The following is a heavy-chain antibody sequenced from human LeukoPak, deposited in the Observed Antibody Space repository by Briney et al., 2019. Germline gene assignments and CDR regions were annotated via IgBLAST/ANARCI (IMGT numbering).Heavy chain of an antibody. CDR1: GFTFSSYA. CDR3: AKRHHLAAPGSYYFDY. Sequence: PGGSLRLSCAASGFTFSSYAMSWVRQAPGKGLEWVSAISGSGGSTYYADSVKGRFTISRDNSKNTLYLQMSSLRAEDTAVYYCAKRHHLAAPGSYYFDYWGQGTLVTVSS. CDR2: ISGSGGST. J-gene: IGHJ4*02. D-gene: IGHD6-13*01. V-gene: IGHV3-23*01.